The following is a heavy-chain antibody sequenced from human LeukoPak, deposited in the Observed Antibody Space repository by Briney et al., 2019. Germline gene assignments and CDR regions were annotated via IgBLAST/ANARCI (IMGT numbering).Heavy chain of an antibody. V-gene: IGHV3-30*18. Sequence: PGGSLRLSCAASGFTFSSYWMSWVRQAPGKGLEWVAVTSYDGSNKYYADSVKGRFTISRDNSKNTLYLQMNSLRAEDTAVYYCAKESTGSGSYFSVPIPPLGMDVWGQGTTVTVSS. D-gene: IGHD3-10*01. CDR1: GFTFSSYW. CDR3: AKESTGSGSYFSVPIPPLGMDV. J-gene: IGHJ6*02. CDR2: TSYDGSNK.